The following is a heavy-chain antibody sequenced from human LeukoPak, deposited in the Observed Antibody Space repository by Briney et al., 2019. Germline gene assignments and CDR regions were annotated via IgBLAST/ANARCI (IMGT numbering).Heavy chain of an antibody. J-gene: IGHJ5*02. CDR2: INPNSGGT. CDR3: ARVGVRGVYNWFDP. D-gene: IGHD3-10*01. V-gene: IGHV1-2*02. CDR1: GYTFTGYY. Sequence: SVKVSCKASGYTFTGYYMHWVRQAPGQGLEWMGWINPNSGGTNYAQKFQGRVTMTRDTSISTAYMELSRLRSDDTAVYYCARVGVRGVYNWFDPWGQGTLVTVSS.